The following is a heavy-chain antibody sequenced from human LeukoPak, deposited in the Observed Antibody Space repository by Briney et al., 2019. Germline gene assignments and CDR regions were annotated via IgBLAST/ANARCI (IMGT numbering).Heavy chain of an antibody. CDR2: ISGSGGST. Sequence: PGGSLRLSXAASGFTFSSYAMSWVRQPPGKGLEWVSAISGSGGSTYYADSVKGRFTISRDNSKNTLYLQMNSLRAEDTAVYYCAKVYSGSYTTYYFDYWGQGTLVTVSS. D-gene: IGHD1-26*01. CDR1: GFTFSSYA. J-gene: IGHJ4*02. CDR3: AKVYSGSYTTYYFDY. V-gene: IGHV3-23*01.